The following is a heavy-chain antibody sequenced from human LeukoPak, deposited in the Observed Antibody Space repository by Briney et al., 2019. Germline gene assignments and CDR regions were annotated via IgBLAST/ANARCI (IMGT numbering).Heavy chain of an antibody. Sequence: GGSLRLSCAASGFTFSSYSMNWVRQAPGKGLEWISSISAPGSTKYFADSVKGRFTISRDNSKNTLYLQMNSLRADDTALYYCVKGGSGWFFDYWGQGTPVTVSS. V-gene: IGHV3-23*01. J-gene: IGHJ4*02. CDR3: VKGGSGWFFDY. CDR1: GFTFSSYS. D-gene: IGHD6-19*01. CDR2: ISAPGSTK.